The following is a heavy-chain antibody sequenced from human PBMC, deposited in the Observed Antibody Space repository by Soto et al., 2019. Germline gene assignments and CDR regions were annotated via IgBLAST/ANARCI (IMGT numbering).Heavy chain of an antibody. Sequence: QVQLVQSGAEVKKPGASVKVSCKASGYTFTNYAFSWVRQAPGQGLEWMGWISAYNGNTNYPQKLQGRVTMTTDTSTSTAYRELRSLRSDGTAVYYCARDLAAAGPFDCWGQGTLVTVSS. CDR2: ISAYNGNT. CDR3: ARDLAAAGPFDC. J-gene: IGHJ4*02. CDR1: GYTFTNYA. V-gene: IGHV1-18*01. D-gene: IGHD6-13*01.